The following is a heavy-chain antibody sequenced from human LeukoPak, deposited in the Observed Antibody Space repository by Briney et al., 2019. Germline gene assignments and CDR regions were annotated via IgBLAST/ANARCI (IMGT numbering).Heavy chain of an antibody. V-gene: IGHV5-51*01. J-gene: IGHJ4*02. CDR3: ASQGLLYYESSGTGFDY. D-gene: IGHD3-22*01. Sequence: GESLKISCKGSGYSFTSYWIGWVRQMPGEGLEWMRIIYPGDSDTKYSPSFQGQVTISADKSMSPAYLQWSSLNASDTAMYYCASQGLLYYESSGTGFDYWGQGTLVTVSS. CDR1: GYSFTSYW. CDR2: IYPGDSDT.